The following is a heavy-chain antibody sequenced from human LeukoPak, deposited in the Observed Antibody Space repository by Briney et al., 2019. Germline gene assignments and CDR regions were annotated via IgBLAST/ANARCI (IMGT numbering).Heavy chain of an antibody. CDR3: ARVIDYVWGSYRDNSRDYYMDV. Sequence: MPSETLSLTCTVSGGSISSSGYYWGWIRQPPGKGLQWIGSVYYSGSTYYNPSLKSRVTISVDTSKNQFSLKLSSVTAADTAVYYCARVIDYVWGSYRDNSRDYYMDVWGKGTTVTVSS. V-gene: IGHV4-39*07. CDR1: GGSISSSGYY. CDR2: VYYSGST. D-gene: IGHD3-16*02. J-gene: IGHJ6*03.